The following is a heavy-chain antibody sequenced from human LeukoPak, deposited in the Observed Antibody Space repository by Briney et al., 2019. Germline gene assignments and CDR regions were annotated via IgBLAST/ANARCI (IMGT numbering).Heavy chain of an antibody. V-gene: IGHV3-30*04. Sequence: GGSLRLSCAASGFTFSNYAIHWVRQAPGKGLEWVAVISHDGSNKYYADSVKGRFTISRDNSKNTLYLQMNSLRTEGTAVYYCARGSRAIVATKFARGRYMDVWGKGTTVTVSS. J-gene: IGHJ6*03. CDR3: ARGSRAIVATKFARGRYMDV. CDR1: GFTFSNYA. D-gene: IGHD5-12*01. CDR2: ISHDGSNK.